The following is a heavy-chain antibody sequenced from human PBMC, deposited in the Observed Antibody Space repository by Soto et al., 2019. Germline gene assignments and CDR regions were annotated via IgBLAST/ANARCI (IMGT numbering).Heavy chain of an antibody. CDR3: ASTPVAYGDYEFVDY. J-gene: IGHJ4*02. V-gene: IGHV5-10-1*01. Sequence: GESLKISCTGSGYRLTRYWISWVRQMPGKGLEWMGRIDPSDSYTNYSPSFQGHVTISADKSISTAYLQWSSLKASDTAMYYCASTPVAYGDYEFVDYWGQGTLVTAPQ. D-gene: IGHD4-17*01. CDR1: GYRLTRYW. CDR2: IDPSDSYT.